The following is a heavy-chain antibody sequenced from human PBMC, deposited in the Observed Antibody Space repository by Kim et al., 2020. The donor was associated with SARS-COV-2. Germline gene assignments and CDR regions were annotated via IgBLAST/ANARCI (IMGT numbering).Heavy chain of an antibody. D-gene: IGHD6-6*01. CDR1: GFTFSSYG. V-gene: IGHV3-30*03. J-gene: IGHJ4*02. CDR2: ISYDGSNK. CDR3: AISPNAALWSLDY. Sequence: GGSLRLSCAASGFTFSSYGMHWVRQAPGKGLEWVAVISYDGSNKYYADSVKGRFTISRDNSKNTLYLQMNSLRAEDTAVYYCAISPNAALWSLDYWGQGTLVTVSS.